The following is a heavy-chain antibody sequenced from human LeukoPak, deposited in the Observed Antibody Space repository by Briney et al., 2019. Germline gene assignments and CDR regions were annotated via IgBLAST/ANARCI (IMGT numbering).Heavy chain of an antibody. CDR3: ARRIAAAAPNWFDP. CDR1: GGSFSGYY. D-gene: IGHD6-13*01. CDR2: IDYSGST. Sequence: PSETLSLTCAVYGGSFSGYYWSWIRQPPGKGLEWIGGIDYSGSTYYNPSLKSRVSISVDTSKNQFSLKLSSVTAADTAVYYCARRIAAAAPNWFDPWGQGTLVTVSS. V-gene: IGHV4-34*01. J-gene: IGHJ5*02.